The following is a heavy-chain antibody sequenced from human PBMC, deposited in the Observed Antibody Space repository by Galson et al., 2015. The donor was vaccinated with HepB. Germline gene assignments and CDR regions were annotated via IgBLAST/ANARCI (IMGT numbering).Heavy chain of an antibody. D-gene: IGHD2/OR15-2a*01. CDR1: GFTFSDYH. CDR2: ITNSGRST. Sequence: SLRLSCAVSGFTFSDYHMSWIRQAPGKGLEWLSYITNSGRSTSYADSVKGRFTISRDNAKNSLYLEMNSLRAEDTAVYYCARESRGNYFTFDYWGQGTLVTVSS. V-gene: IGHV3-11*01. CDR3: ARESRGNYFTFDY. J-gene: IGHJ4*02.